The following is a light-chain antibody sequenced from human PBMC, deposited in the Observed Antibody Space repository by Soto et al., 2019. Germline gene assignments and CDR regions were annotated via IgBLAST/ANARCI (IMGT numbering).Light chain of an antibody. V-gene: IGLV6-57*04. CDR1: SGSIASNY. J-gene: IGLJ2*01. CDR3: QSYDSSNLV. Sequence: NFMLTQPHSVSESPGKTVTISCTRSSGSIASNYVQWYQQRPGSAPTTVIYEDNQRPSGVPDRFSGSIDSSSNSASLTISGLKTEDEADYYCQSYDSSNLVFGGGTKLTVL. CDR2: EDN.